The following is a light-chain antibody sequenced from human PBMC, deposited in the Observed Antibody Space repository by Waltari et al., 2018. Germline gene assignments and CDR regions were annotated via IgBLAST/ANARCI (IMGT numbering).Light chain of an antibody. CDR2: DAS. CDR3: QRYDNLPIGA. V-gene: IGKV1-33*01. J-gene: IGKJ3*01. Sequence: DIQMTQSPSSLSAFVGDRVIMTCQASQDISNYLNWYQQKPGKAPKLLIRDASNLETGVPTRFSGSQSRTDCTLTISSLQPEDVGTYYCQRYDNLPIGAFGPGTKVEIK. CDR1: QDISNY.